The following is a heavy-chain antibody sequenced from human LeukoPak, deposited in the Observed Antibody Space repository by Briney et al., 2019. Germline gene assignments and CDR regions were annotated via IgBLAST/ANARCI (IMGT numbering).Heavy chain of an antibody. J-gene: IGHJ5*02. Sequence: ASVKVSCKASGYTFTGYYMHWVRQAPGQGLEWMGWINPNSGGTNYAQKFQGRVTMTRDTSISTAYMELSRLRSDDTAAYYCARDRSLLWFGEFISWFDPWGQGTLVTVSS. CDR1: GYTFTGYY. CDR2: INPNSGGT. D-gene: IGHD3-10*01. CDR3: ARDRSLLWFGEFISWFDP. V-gene: IGHV1-2*02.